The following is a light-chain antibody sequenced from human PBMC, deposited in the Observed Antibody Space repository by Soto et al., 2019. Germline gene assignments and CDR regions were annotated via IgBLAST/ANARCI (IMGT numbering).Light chain of an antibody. CDR1: SSDVGGYDY. V-gene: IGLV2-11*01. J-gene: IGLJ1*01. CDR2: DVN. CDR3: SSFVGPYTYV. Sequence: QSALTQPRSVSGSPGQSVTISCTGTSSDVGGYDYVSWYQHHPGKAPKVTIYDVNKRPSGVPDRFSGSKSGNTASLTISGLQADDEADYYCSSFVGPYTYVFGTGTKVTV.